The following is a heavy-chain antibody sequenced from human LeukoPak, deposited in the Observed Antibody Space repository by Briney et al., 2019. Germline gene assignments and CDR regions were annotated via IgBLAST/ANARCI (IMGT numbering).Heavy chain of an antibody. CDR1: GFTFSSYA. Sequence: GGSLRLSCAASGFTFSSYAMSWVRQAPGKGLKWVSAISGSGGSTYYADSVKGRFTISRDNSKNTLYLQMNSLRAEDTAVYYCATSWPVQYGSFYWGQGTLVTVSS. CDR3: ATSWPVQYGSFY. CDR2: ISGSGGST. V-gene: IGHV3-23*01. D-gene: IGHD6-19*01. J-gene: IGHJ4*02.